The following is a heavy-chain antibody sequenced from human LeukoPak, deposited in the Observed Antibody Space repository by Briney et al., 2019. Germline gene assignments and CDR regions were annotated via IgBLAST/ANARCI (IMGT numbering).Heavy chain of an antibody. D-gene: IGHD2/OR15-2a*01. V-gene: IGHV4-38-2*01. Sequence: PSETLSLTCAVSGYSISSGYYWGRIRQPPGKGLEWIGSIYHGGSTYYNPSLKSRVTISVDTSKNQFSLKLSSVTAADTAVYYCARYSMALNWFDPWGQGTLVTVSS. CDR1: GYSISSGYY. CDR3: ARYSMALNWFDP. J-gene: IGHJ5*02. CDR2: IYHGGST.